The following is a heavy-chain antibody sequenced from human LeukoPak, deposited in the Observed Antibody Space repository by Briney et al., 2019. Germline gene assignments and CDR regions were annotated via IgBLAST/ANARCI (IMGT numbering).Heavy chain of an antibody. Sequence: PSQTLSLTWNVSGSSIVIVSYWAWIRHPPGRGLGGIGGIYYSGSTYYDPSLKSRVTISVDTSKNQFSLKLSSVTAADTAVYYCAREPRWAGDLGGFDSWGQGPLVTVSS. CDR3: AREPRWAGDLGGFDS. J-gene: IGHJ4*02. V-gene: IGHV4-38-2*02. D-gene: IGHD3-16*01. CDR1: GSSIVIVSY. CDR2: IYYSGST.